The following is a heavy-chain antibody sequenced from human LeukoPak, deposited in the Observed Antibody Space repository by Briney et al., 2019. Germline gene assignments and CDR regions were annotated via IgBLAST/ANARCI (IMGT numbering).Heavy chain of an antibody. J-gene: IGHJ6*04. V-gene: IGHV3-73*01. Sequence: PGGSLRLSCVASGFIFSGSTMHWVRQASGKGLEWVGRIRSKDNNYATTYAASVKGRFTISRDDSKNTAYLQMNSLKTEDTAVYYCTRRDYYDILTGPDVWGKGTTVTVSS. CDR1: GFIFSGST. CDR2: IRSKDNNYAT. D-gene: IGHD3-9*01. CDR3: TRRDYYDILTGPDV.